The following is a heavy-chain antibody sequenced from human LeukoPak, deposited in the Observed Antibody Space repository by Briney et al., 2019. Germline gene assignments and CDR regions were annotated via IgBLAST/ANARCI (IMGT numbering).Heavy chain of an antibody. CDR3: VKDFVGADEF. Sequence: GGSLRLSCAASGFTLSSYWMHWVRQAPGKGLVWVSRINEDGSTINYADSVRGRFTISRDIAKNKLYLQMNSLKPEDTAVYYCVKDFVGADEFWGQGTLVTVSP. D-gene: IGHD1-26*01. CDR2: INEDGSTI. J-gene: IGHJ4*02. CDR1: GFTLSSYW. V-gene: IGHV3-74*01.